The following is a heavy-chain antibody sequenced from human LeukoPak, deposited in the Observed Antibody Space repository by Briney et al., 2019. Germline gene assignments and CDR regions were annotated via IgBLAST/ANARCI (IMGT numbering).Heavy chain of an antibody. CDR3: AKRRGLELLYYYYMDV. D-gene: IGHD1-7*01. V-gene: IGHV3-23*01. CDR1: GFSFSSYA. CDR2: ISGSGGST. Sequence: GGSLRLSCAAAGFSFSSYAMSWVRQAPGKGLEWVSAISGSGGSTYYADSVKGRFTISRDNSKNTLYLQMNSLRAEDTAVYYCAKRRGLELLYYYYMDVWGKGTTVTVSS. J-gene: IGHJ6*03.